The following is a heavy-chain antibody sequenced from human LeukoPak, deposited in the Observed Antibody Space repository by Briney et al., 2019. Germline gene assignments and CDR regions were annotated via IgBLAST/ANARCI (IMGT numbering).Heavy chain of an antibody. J-gene: IGHJ4*02. D-gene: IGHD5-18*01. Sequence: GGSLRLSCAASGFTFSSYAMSWVRQAPGKGLEWVSTISGNGGDTYYADSVKGRFTISRDNSKNTLYLQMNSLRAKDTAVYYCTDKYSYDYWGQGTLVTVSS. CDR3: TDKYSYDY. V-gene: IGHV3-23*01. CDR2: ISGNGGDT. CDR1: GFTFSSYA.